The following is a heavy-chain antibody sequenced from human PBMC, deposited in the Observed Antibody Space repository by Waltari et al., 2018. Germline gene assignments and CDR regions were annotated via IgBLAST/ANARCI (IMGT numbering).Heavy chain of an antibody. CDR3: ARLAPKTYRSPVPGRDYYYGLDV. D-gene: IGHD6-13*01. CDR2: INGDGSTS. CDR1: GFTYSNHW. Sequence: EEQLVESGGGLVQPGDSLSLSCAASGFTYSNHWMHLVRQAPGTGLVWVSRINGDGSTSNYADSVKGRFTISRDNTKKTLYLQMKRLRVEDTAVYYCARLAPKTYRSPVPGRDYYYGLDVWGQGTTVTVSS. J-gene: IGHJ6*02. V-gene: IGHV3-74*01.